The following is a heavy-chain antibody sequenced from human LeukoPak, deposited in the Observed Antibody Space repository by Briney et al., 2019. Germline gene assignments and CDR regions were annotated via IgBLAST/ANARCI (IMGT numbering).Heavy chain of an antibody. D-gene: IGHD3-3*01. J-gene: IGHJ5*02. V-gene: IGHV3-23*01. Sequence: PGGSLRLSCAASGFTFSSYAMSWVRQAPGKGLEWVSAISGSGGSTYYADSVKGRFTISRDNSKNTLYLQMNSLRAEDTAVYYCAKWFRFLEWSPDWFDPWGQGTLVTVSS. CDR3: AKWFRFLEWSPDWFDP. CDR2: ISGSGGST. CDR1: GFTFSSYA.